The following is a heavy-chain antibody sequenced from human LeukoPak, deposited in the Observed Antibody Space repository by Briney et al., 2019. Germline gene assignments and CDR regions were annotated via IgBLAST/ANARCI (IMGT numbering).Heavy chain of an antibody. Sequence: GGTLRLSCAASGFTFSTYAMSWVRQAPGKGLEWVSAINSGGSTYYADSLKGRFTISRDNSKNTLYLQMNSLRADDTAVYYCAKDWPSEWQQLPDYDAFDIWGQGTMVTVSS. J-gene: IGHJ3*02. D-gene: IGHD6-13*01. CDR3: AKDWPSEWQQLPDYDAFDI. CDR1: GFTFSTYA. V-gene: IGHV3-23*01. CDR2: INSGGST.